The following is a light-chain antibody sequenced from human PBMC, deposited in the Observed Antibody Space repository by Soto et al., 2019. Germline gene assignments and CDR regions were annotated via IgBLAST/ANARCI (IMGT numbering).Light chain of an antibody. Sequence: EIVMTQSPATLSVSPGERATLSCRASQSIGTYLAGYQQNPGQSPRLLIYGASTRATGVPARFSGSGSGTDFTFTISSLQSEDFAVYYCQQYDNWPPWTFGQGTRVEIK. CDR2: GAS. J-gene: IGKJ1*01. CDR1: QSIGTY. CDR3: QQYDNWPPWT. V-gene: IGKV3-15*01.